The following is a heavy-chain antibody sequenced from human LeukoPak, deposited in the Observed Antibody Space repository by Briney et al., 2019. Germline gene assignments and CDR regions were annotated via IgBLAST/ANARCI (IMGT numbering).Heavy chain of an antibody. CDR1: GGSISSYY. V-gene: IGHV4-59*01. CDR3: ARDREDYYGSGSYFDY. D-gene: IGHD3-10*01. J-gene: IGHJ4*02. Sequence: SETLSLTCTVSGGSISSYYWSWIRQPPGKGLEWIGYIYYSGSTNYNPSLKSRVTISEDTSKNQFSLKLSSVTAADTAVYYCARDREDYYGSGSYFDYWGQGTLVTVSS. CDR2: IYYSGST.